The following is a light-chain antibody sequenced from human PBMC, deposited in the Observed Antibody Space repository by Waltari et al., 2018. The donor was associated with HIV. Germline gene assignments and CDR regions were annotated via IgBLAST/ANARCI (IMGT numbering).Light chain of an antibody. CDR2: AAS. CDR3: LQDYNSPPT. J-gene: IGKJ2*01. CDR1: QGIRND. Sequence: AIQITQSPSPLSASVGARVIITCRASQGIRNDLVWYQQKPGKAPKVLIYAASTVQSVVPSRFSGSGSGTDFTLTISSLQPEDLAIYYCLQDYNSPPTFGQGTKLEIK. V-gene: IGKV1-6*01.